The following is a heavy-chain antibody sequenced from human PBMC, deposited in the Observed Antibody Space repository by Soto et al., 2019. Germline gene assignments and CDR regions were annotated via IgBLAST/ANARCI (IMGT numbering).Heavy chain of an antibody. J-gene: IGHJ4*02. V-gene: IGHV1-69*02. CDR1: GGTFSSYT. CDR2: IIPILGIA. D-gene: IGHD2-2*01. CDR3: ARSQDIVVVPAALDY. Sequence: QVQLVQSGAEVKKPGSSVKVSCKASGGTFSSYTISWVRQAPGQGLEWMGRIIPILGIANYAQKFQGRVTITADKSTSTAYMELSSLRSEDTAVYYCARSQDIVVVPAALDYWGQGTLVTVSS.